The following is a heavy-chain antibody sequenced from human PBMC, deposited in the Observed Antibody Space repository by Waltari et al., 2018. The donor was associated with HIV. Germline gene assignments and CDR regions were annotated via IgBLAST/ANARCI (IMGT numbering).Heavy chain of an antibody. CDR2: INQDGSAT. J-gene: IGHJ4*02. D-gene: IGHD1-7*01. CDR1: GFIFSNFW. V-gene: IGHV3-7*01. Sequence: EVQLVDSGGGLVQPGGSLRLSRTTSGFIFSNFWMSWVRQAPGKGLEWVANINQDGSATYSVGSVKGRFTVSRDNAKTSLYLQMNSLRAEDTAVYYCARGLNWNYGFFWGQGSLVTVSS. CDR3: ARGLNWNYGFF.